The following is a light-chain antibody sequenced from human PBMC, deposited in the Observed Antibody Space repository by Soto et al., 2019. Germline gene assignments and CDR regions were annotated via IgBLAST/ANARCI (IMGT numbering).Light chain of an antibody. CDR2: KAS. CDR3: QQFNSYPWT. J-gene: IGKJ1*01. Sequence: DIPMTQSPSTLSASVGDRVTITCRASQSISSWLAWYQQKPGKAPNLLIYKASSLESGVPSRFSGSGSGTEFTVTISSLQPEDFATYYCQQFNSYPWTFGQGTKVDIK. CDR1: QSISSW. V-gene: IGKV1-5*03.